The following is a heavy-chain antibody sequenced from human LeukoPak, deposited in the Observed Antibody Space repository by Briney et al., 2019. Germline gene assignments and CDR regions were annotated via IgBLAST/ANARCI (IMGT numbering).Heavy chain of an antibody. V-gene: IGHV3-7*01. CDR3: AREKSSGWHDAFDI. Sequence: GGSXXLSCAASGFPFSAYWMDWVRQAPGKGMEWVANIKEDGSQQHYADSVKGRFTISRENSKNTVYLQMNSLRAEDTAVYYCAREKSSGWHDAFDIWGQGTVVTVSS. CDR2: IKEDGSQQ. D-gene: IGHD6-19*01. J-gene: IGHJ3*02. CDR1: GFPFSAYW.